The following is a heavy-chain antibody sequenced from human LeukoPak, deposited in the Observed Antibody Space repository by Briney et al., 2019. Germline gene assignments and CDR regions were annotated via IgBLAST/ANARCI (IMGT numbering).Heavy chain of an antibody. Sequence: GESLKISCKGSGYSFTSYWIGWVRQMPGKGLEWMGIIYPGDSDTRYSPSFQGQVTISADKSISTAYLQWSSLKASDTAMYYCARMPDRTTLAQNSYGMDVWGQGTTVTVSS. D-gene: IGHD1-1*01. V-gene: IGHV5-51*01. CDR3: ARMPDRTTLAQNSYGMDV. CDR2: IYPGDSDT. CDR1: GYSFTSYW. J-gene: IGHJ6*02.